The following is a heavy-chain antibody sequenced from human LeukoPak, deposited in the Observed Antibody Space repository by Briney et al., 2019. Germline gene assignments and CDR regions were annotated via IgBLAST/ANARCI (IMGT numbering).Heavy chain of an antibody. V-gene: IGHV5-51*01. J-gene: IGHJ4*02. Sequence: GESLKISCKVSGYSFTSYWIGWVRQMPGKGLEWMGTIFLGDSDTRYSPYFQGRVTIPAAKTIRNAHLQWSSLEAADTAMYYCARLAGRYDYGDYWGQGTLVTVSS. CDR2: IFLGDSDT. CDR1: GYSFTSYW. D-gene: IGHD3-16*01. CDR3: ARLAGRYDYGDY.